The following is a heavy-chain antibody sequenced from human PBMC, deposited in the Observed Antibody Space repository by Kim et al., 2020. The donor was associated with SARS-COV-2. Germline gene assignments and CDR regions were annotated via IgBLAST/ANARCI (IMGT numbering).Heavy chain of an antibody. V-gene: IGHV1-18*01. D-gene: IGHD6-19*01. J-gene: IGHJ6*02. Sequence: ASVKVSCKASGYTFNTYGISWVRQAAGQGLEWMGWISAYNDNTNYAQKLQGRVTMTTDTSTSTAYMELRSLRSDDTAMYYCARDRKKQQWLADYYYFGMDVWGQGTTVTVSS. CDR2: ISAYNDNT. CDR1: GYTFNTYG. CDR3: ARDRKKQQWLADYYYFGMDV.